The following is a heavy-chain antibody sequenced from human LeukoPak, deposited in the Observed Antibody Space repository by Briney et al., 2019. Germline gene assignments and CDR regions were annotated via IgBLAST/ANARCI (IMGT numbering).Heavy chain of an antibody. CDR1: GGSISSRSYY. Sequence: PSETLSLTCTVSGGSISSRSYYWGWIRQPPGKGLEWIGSMYYSGNTYYNPSLRSRVTISIDTSKNQFSLKLSSVTAADTAVYYCARAGGFTILRGAVNNWFDPWGQGTLVTVSS. CDR3: ARAGGFTILRGAVNNWFDP. CDR2: MYYSGNT. V-gene: IGHV4-39*07. J-gene: IGHJ5*02. D-gene: IGHD3-10*01.